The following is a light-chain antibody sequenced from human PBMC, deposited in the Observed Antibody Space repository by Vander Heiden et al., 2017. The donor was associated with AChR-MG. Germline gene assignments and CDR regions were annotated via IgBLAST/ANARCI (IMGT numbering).Light chain of an antibody. CDR1: QSLLHSDGKPC. Sequence: DTGMTQTPLSLSVTPGQPASISCKTSQSLLHSDGKPCLYWYQEKPGQSPQLLIYDVSSRVSGVPDRFSGGGSGTYFALKISRVEAEGVGVYYCRQGIHLTWTFGQGTKVEIK. J-gene: IGKJ1*01. CDR3: RQGIHLTWT. CDR2: DVS. V-gene: IGKV2-29*02.